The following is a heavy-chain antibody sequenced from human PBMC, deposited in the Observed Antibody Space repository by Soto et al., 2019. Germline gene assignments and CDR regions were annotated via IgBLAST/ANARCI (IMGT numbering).Heavy chain of an antibody. Sequence: QLQLQESGPGLVKPSETLSLTCTVSGGSISSSSYYWGWIRQPPGKGLEWIGSIYYSGSTYYNPSLKSRVTISVDTSKNQVSLKLSSVTAADTAVYYCARHRVATITDDAFDIWGQGTMVTVSS. V-gene: IGHV4-39*01. CDR1: GGSISSSSYY. D-gene: IGHD5-12*01. CDR3: ARHRVATITDDAFDI. J-gene: IGHJ3*02. CDR2: IYYSGST.